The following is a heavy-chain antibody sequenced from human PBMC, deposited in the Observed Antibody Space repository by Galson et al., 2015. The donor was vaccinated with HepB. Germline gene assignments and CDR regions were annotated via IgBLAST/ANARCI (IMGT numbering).Heavy chain of an antibody. CDR3: ARVGYSSGLYGMGKRYWRDY. CDR2: ISVDNVNT. V-gene: IGHV1-18*01. Sequence: SVKVSCKASGYTFTEYGFSWVRQAPGQGPEWMGWISVDNVNTKFAQKFQGRLTLTTDTSTTTTYMELRSLRLDDTAIYFCARVGYSSGLYGMGKRYWRDYWGQGTLVTVSS. J-gene: IGHJ4*02. D-gene: IGHD6-19*01. CDR1: GYTFTEYG.